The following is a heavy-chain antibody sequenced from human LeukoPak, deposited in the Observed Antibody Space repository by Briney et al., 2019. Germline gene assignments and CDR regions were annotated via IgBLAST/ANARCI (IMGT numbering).Heavy chain of an antibody. CDR2: INTYTGNP. V-gene: IGHV7-4-1*02. Sequence: ASVKVSCKASGYTFTSNGINWVRQAPGQGLEWMGLINTYTGNPTYAEGFTGRFVLSLDTSVSTAYLQISSLQAEDTAVYYCARETYSSSGSTYYYGMDVWGQGTTVTVSS. D-gene: IGHD6-19*01. CDR3: ARETYSSSGSTYYYGMDV. CDR1: GYTFTSNG. J-gene: IGHJ6*02.